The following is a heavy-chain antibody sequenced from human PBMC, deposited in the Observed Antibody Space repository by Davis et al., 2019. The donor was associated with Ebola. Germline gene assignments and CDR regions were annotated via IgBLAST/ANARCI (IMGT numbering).Heavy chain of an antibody. Sequence: PSETLSLTCTVSGGSVSSGSYYWSWIRQPPGKGLEWIGYIYYSGSTNYNPSLKSRVTISVDTSKNQFSLKLSSVTAADTAVYYCARDLLSVGAVWGVGYYYGMDVWGQGTTVTVSS. CDR3: ARDLLSVGAVWGVGYYYGMDV. D-gene: IGHD1-26*01. CDR1: GGSVSSGSYY. J-gene: IGHJ6*02. CDR2: IYYSGST. V-gene: IGHV4-61*01.